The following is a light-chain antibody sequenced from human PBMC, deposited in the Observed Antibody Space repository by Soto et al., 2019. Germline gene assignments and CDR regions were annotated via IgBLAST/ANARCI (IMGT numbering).Light chain of an antibody. CDR3: ATWDRSLSVGV. V-gene: IGLV1-51*01. Sequence: QSVLTQPPSVSAAPGQKVTISCSGSSYNIGNNYVFWYQQLPGTAPKLLIYDNDKRPSGIPDRFSGSKSGTSATLGITGLQTGDEADYYCATWDRSLSVGVFGGGTKLTVL. CDR1: SYNIGNNY. CDR2: DND. J-gene: IGLJ2*01.